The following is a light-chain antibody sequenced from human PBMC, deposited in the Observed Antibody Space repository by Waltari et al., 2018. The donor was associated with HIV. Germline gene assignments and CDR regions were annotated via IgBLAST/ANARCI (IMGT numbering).Light chain of an antibody. V-gene: IGKV1-39*01. CDR1: QSISTY. Sequence: EIQMTQSPSSLSAFVGDRVTITCPASQSISTYLNWYQEKPGKAPNLLIYGASSLHSWVTSRFSGSGSGTEFTLTSSSLQLEDFATYYCQQSYSTLMYTFGQGTKLEIK. CDR2: GAS. CDR3: QQSYSTLMYT. J-gene: IGKJ2*01.